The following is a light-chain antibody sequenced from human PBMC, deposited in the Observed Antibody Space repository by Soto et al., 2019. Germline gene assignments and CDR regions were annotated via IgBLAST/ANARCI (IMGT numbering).Light chain of an antibody. CDR3: QQYGSSPSWT. V-gene: IGKV3-20*01. J-gene: IGKJ1*01. CDR1: QSVSSNY. Sequence: EIVLTQSPGTLSLSPGERATLSCRASQSVSSNYLAWYQQKVGQAPRLLIYGASSRATGIPDRFSGRGSGTDFTLTISRLEPEDFAVYYCQQYGSSPSWTFGQGTKVEIK. CDR2: GAS.